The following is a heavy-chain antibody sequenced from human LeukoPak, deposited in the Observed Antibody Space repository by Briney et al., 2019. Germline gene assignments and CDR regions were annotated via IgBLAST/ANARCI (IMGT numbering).Heavy chain of an antibody. CDR1: GGSVSSYY. J-gene: IGHJ4*02. V-gene: IGHV4-59*08. CDR2: IFETGDT. Sequence: SETLSLTCSVSGGSVSSYYWSWIWQPPGKGLEWIGCIFETGDTNSNPSLKSRVTMSLDTSKNQFSLRLSSVTAADTAVYYYARHPFSYPFDYWGQGTLVTVSS. D-gene: IGHD2/OR15-2a*01. CDR3: ARHPFSYPFDY.